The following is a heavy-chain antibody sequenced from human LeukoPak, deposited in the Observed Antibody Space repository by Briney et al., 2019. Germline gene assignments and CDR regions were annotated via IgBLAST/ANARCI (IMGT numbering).Heavy chain of an antibody. Sequence: PGRSLRLSCAASGFTFSSYAMHWVRQAPGKGLEWVSAISGSGGSTYYADSVKGRFTISRGNAKNSLYLQMNSLRAEDTAVYYCARDRAHNSWSDYWGQGTLVTVSS. V-gene: IGHV3-23*01. D-gene: IGHD6-13*01. CDR2: ISGSGGST. J-gene: IGHJ4*02. CDR1: GFTFSSYA. CDR3: ARDRAHNSWSDY.